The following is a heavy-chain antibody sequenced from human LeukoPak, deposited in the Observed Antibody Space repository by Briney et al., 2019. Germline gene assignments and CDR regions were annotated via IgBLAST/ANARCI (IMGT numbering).Heavy chain of an antibody. J-gene: IGHJ4*02. CDR1: GFTFSSYA. V-gene: IGHV3-23*01. D-gene: IGHD3-10*01. CDR2: ISGSGGST. CDR3: ARAYWGRFGIPGTSKSLDY. Sequence: PGGSLRLSCAASGFTFSSYAMSWVRQAPGKGLEWVSAISGSGGSTYYADSVKGRFTISSDNSKNTLYLQMNSLRAEDTAVYYCARAYWGRFGIPGTSKSLDYWGQGTLVTVSS.